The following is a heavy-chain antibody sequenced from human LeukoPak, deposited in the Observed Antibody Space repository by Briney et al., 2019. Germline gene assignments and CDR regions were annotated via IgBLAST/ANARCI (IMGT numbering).Heavy chain of an antibody. CDR2: INHSGST. CDR1: GGSFSGYY. V-gene: IGHV4-34*01. J-gene: IGHJ3*02. CDR3: ARGMDSSFDI. Sequence: SETLSLTCAVYGGSFSGYYWSWIRQPPGKGLEWIGEINHSGSTNYNPSLKSRVTISVDTSKNQFSLKLSSVTAADTAVYYCARGMDSSFDIWGRGTMVTVSS. D-gene: IGHD3/OR15-3a*01.